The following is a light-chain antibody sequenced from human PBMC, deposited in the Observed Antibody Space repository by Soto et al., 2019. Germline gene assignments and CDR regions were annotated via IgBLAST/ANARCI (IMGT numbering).Light chain of an antibody. CDR2: DAS. CDR3: QQFNSYPL. CDR1: QGISSA. J-gene: IGKJ5*01. Sequence: ASQLTQSPSSLSASVGDRVTITCRASQGISSALAWYQQKPGKAPKLLIYDASSLESGVPSRFSGSGSGTDFTLTISSLQPEDFATYYCQQFNSYPLFGQGTRLEIK. V-gene: IGKV1-13*02.